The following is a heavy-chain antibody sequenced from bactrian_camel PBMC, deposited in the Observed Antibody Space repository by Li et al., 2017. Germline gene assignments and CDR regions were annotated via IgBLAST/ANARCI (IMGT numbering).Heavy chain of an antibody. Sequence: HVQLVESGGGSVQAGGSLRLSCVASRYPYSSNCLGWFRQAPGKEREGVAAIVNGDGSTYVTGDGSTYYVDSVKGRFTISKESAGNSLILRMDNLMPEDTAIYYCAARHARCPATHCYGSTCGFGDWGQGTQVTVS. CDR3: AARHARCPATHCYGSTCGFGD. CDR1: RYPYSSNC. D-gene: IGHD6*01. J-gene: IGHJ4*01. CDR2: IVNGDGSTYVTGDGST. V-gene: IGHV3S1*01.